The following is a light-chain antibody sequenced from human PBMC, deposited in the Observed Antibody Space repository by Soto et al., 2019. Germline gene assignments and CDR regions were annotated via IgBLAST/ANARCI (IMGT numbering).Light chain of an antibody. V-gene: IGKV3-11*01. CDR1: QSVNRY. J-gene: IGKJ1*01. Sequence: EIVLTQSPATLSLSPGERANLSCWASQSVNRYLVWYQQKPGQAPRLLMYDASKRATGIPARFSGSWSGTDFTLTISSLETEDFAVYDGQQRDIWPWTFGQGTKVDIK. CDR3: QQRDIWPWT. CDR2: DAS.